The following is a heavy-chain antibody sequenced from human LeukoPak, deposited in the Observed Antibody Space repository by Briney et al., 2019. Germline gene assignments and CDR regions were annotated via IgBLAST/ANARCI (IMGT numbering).Heavy chain of an antibody. CDR1: GFTFSSYW. CDR2: IKQDGSEK. D-gene: IGHD2-15*01. Sequence: GGSLRLSCAASGFTFSSYWMSWVRQAPGKGLEWLANIKQDGSEKYYVDSVKGRFTISRDNAKNSLYLQMNSLRAEDTAVYYCARLLYCSGGSCYSTPFDYWGQGTLVTVSS. V-gene: IGHV3-7*01. CDR3: ARLLYCSGGSCYSTPFDY. J-gene: IGHJ4*02.